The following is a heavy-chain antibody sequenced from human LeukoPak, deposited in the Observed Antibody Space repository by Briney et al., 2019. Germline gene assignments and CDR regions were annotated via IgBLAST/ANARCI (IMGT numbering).Heavy chain of an antibody. CDR3: ARDRSLKVYYMDV. V-gene: IGHV1-2*02. CDR2: INPISCAT. CDR1: GYTFNQFY. J-gene: IGHJ6*03. Sequence: ASVKVSCKASGYTFNQFYMHWVRQAPGLGLEWMGWINPISCATTYAQRFQGRVTMTRDTSISTAYMAFSRLTSDDTAVYYCARDRSLKVYYMDVWGRGTTVIISS.